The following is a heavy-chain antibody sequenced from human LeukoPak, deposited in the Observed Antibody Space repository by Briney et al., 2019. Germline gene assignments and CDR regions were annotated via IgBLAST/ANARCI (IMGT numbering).Heavy chain of an antibody. CDR2: IYHSENT. V-gene: IGHV4-31*03. CDR1: GGSISSGGYY. J-gene: IGHJ4*02. D-gene: IGHD6-19*01. CDR3: ARVYSPRTVAGTGFDN. Sequence: SQTLSLTCTVSGGSISSGGYYWSWIRQHPGKGLEWIGYIYHSENTNYSPSLKSRVTMSVDTSKNQFSLKLSSVTAADTAVYYCARVYSPRTVAGTGFDNWGQGTLVTVSS.